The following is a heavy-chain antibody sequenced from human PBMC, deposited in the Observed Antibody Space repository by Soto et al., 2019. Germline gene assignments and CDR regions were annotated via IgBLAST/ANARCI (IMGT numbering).Heavy chain of an antibody. J-gene: IGHJ3*02. Sequence: GASVKVSCKASGYTFTSYGISWVRQAPGQGLEWMGWISAYNGNTNYAQKLQGRVTMTTDTSTSTAYMELRGLRSDDTAVYYCARDLDIVVVPAAPPDDAFDIWGQGTMVTVSS. V-gene: IGHV1-18*04. CDR2: ISAYNGNT. CDR1: GYTFTSYG. CDR3: ARDLDIVVVPAAPPDDAFDI. D-gene: IGHD2-2*01.